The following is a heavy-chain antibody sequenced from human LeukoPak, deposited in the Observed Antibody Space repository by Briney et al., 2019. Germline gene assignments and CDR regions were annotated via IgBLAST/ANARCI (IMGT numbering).Heavy chain of an antibody. Sequence: GGSLRLSCAASGFTFSNAYMNWVRQAPGKGLEWVSAISGSGGSTYYADSVKGRFTISRDNSKNTLYLQMNSLRAEDTAVYYCAKNCDSSPSRLFYFDYWGQGTLVTVSS. CDR1: GFTFSNAY. CDR2: ISGSGGST. J-gene: IGHJ4*02. D-gene: IGHD3-22*01. V-gene: IGHV3-23*01. CDR3: AKNCDSSPSRLFYFDY.